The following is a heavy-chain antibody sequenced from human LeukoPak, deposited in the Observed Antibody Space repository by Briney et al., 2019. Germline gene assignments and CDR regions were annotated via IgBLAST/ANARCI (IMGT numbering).Heavy chain of an antibody. CDR3: AKAGCYDSSGYYLDY. CDR2: IYSGGST. V-gene: IGHV3-66*02. Sequence: PGGSLRLSCAASGFTVSSNYMSWVRQAPGKGLEWVSVIYSGGSTYYADSVKGRFTISRDNSKNTLYLQMNSLRAEDTAVYYCAKAGCYDSSGYYLDYWGQGTLVTVSS. CDR1: GFTVSSNY. D-gene: IGHD3-22*01. J-gene: IGHJ4*02.